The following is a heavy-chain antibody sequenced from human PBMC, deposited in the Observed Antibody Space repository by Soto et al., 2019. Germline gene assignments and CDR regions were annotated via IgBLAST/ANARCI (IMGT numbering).Heavy chain of an antibody. CDR2: IIPISETT. V-gene: IGHV1-69*01. D-gene: IGHD2-2*01. CDR3: ARSQGSSTSLEIYYYYYYGMDV. J-gene: IGHJ6*02. Sequence: QVQLVQSGAEVKKPGSSVKVSCKASGGTFSSYAIIWVRQAPGQALEWMGGIIPISETTNYAQKFQGRVTITADESKSTAYMELSSLRSEDTAVYYCARSQGSSTSLEIYYYYYYGMDVWGQGTTVTVSS. CDR1: GGTFSSYA.